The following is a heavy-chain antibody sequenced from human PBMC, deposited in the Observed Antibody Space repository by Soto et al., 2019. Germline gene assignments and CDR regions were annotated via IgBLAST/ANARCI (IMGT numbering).Heavy chain of an antibody. V-gene: IGHV1-2*02. CDR1: GYTFTGYY. CDR2: INPNSGGT. D-gene: IGHD6-6*01. J-gene: IGHJ6*02. Sequence: ASVKVSCKASGYTFTGYYMHWVRQAPGQGLEWMGWINPNSGGTNYAQKFQGRVTMTRDTSISTAYMELSRLRSDDTAVYYCARDRSSSLYYYYGMDVWGQGTTVTVSS. CDR3: ARDRSSSLYYYYGMDV.